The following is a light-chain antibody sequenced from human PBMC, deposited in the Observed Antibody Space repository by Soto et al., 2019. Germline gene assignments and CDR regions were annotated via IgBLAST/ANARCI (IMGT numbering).Light chain of an antibody. CDR3: CSYTTSNTRQIV. CDR2: DVS. Sequence: QSALTQPASVSGSPGQSITISCTGTSSDVGGYNYVSWYQQHPGKAPKFMIYDVSSRPSGVSKRFSGSKSGNTASLTISGLQAEDEADYYCCSYTTSNTRQIVFGTGTKVTVL. CDR1: SSDVGGYNY. V-gene: IGLV2-14*03. J-gene: IGLJ1*01.